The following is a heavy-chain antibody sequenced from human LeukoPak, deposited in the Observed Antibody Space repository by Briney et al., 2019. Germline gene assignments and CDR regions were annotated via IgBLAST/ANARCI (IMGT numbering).Heavy chain of an antibody. Sequence: GASVKVSCKVSGYTFTDYYMHWVRQAPGQGLEWMGWINPSGAGTTYAQKFQGRVTMTRDTSTRTVYMELSSLRSEDTAVYYCAMSGGSSGAYYFDYWGQGTLVTVSS. D-gene: IGHD1-26*01. CDR3: AMSGGSSGAYYFDY. CDR2: INPSGAGT. J-gene: IGHJ4*02. V-gene: IGHV1-46*01. CDR1: GYTFTDYY.